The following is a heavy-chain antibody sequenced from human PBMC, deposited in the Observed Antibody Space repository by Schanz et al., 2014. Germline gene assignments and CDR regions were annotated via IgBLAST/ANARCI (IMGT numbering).Heavy chain of an antibody. CDR2: ISYDGSNK. Sequence: QVQLVESGGGVVQPGRSLRLSCAASGFIFSSYGMHWVRQAPGKGLEWVAVISYDGSNKYYADSVKGRFTISRDNSKNTLYLQMSTLRAEDTAVYYCARDRGYCSGGSCLTFDYWGQGTLVTVSS. CDR1: GFIFSSYG. J-gene: IGHJ4*02. D-gene: IGHD2-15*01. V-gene: IGHV3-30*19. CDR3: ARDRGYCSGGSCLTFDY.